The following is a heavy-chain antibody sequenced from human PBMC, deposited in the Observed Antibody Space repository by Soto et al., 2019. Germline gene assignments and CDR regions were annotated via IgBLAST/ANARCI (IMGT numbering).Heavy chain of an antibody. CDR1: GGTFSSYG. V-gene: IGHV1-69*01. CDR2: IIPMSGTP. CDR3: ARENYYGSGSYYRDAFDL. J-gene: IGHJ3*01. D-gene: IGHD3-10*01. Sequence: QVQLVQSGAEVTKPGSSVKVSCKASGGTFSSYGIHWVRQAPGQGLEWMGGIIPMSGTPNYAQKFKGRVAIGVDESTGAAYMELSSLRSEVTAMYYCARENYYGSGSYYRDAFDLWGQGTMVAVSS.